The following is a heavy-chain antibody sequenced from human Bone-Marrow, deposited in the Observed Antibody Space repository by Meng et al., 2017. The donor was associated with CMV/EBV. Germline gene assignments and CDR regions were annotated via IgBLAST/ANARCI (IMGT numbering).Heavy chain of an antibody. V-gene: IGHV4-39*07. J-gene: IGHJ4*02. CDR1: GGSISSSSYY. D-gene: IGHD5-24*01. CDR2: IYYNGNT. Sequence: SETLTLTCTVSGGSISSSSYYWGWIRQPPGTGLEWIGDIYYNGNTYYNPSLKSRVTISVDTSKNQFSLKLSSVTAADTAVYYCAKKIEMATISGYFDDWGQGTLVTVSS. CDR3: AKKIEMATISGYFDD.